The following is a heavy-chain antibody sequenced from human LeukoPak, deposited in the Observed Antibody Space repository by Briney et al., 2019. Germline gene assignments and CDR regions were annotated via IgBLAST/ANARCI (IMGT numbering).Heavy chain of an antibody. J-gene: IGHJ4*02. V-gene: IGHV1-46*01. CDR1: GYTFTSYY. D-gene: IGHD6-19*01. CDR2: INPSGVST. Sequence: ASVKVSCKASGYTFTSYYMHWVRQAPGQGLEWMGIINPSGVSTSYAQKFQGRVTMTRDMSTSTVYMELSSLRSEDTAVYYCARDHPTVAGYQGGIDYWGQGTLVTVSS. CDR3: ARDHPTVAGYQGGIDY.